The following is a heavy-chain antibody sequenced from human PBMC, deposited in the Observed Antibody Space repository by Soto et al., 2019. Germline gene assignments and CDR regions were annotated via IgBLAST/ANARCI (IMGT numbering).Heavy chain of an antibody. J-gene: IGHJ4*01. CDR1: GGSFSGYY. CDR3: ARHGGYYFYY. CDR2: IGHGGGT. D-gene: IGHD3-16*01. Sequence: QVQLQQWGAGLLKPSETLSVTCAVYGGSFSGYYWSWIRKPPGKGLAWIGEIGHGGGTIYNPSLETRVTIAEDSSNNQCSLKVNSVTAADTAVYYCARHGGYYFYYWGHGDPVTFSS. V-gene: IGHV4-34*01.